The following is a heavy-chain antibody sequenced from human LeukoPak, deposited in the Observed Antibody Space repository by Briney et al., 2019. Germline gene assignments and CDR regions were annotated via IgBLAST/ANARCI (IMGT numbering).Heavy chain of an antibody. Sequence: GGSLRLSCAASGFIFSSYWMHWVRRAPGKGLVWVSRINGDGSTTTYADSVKGRFTISRDNTKNTLYLQMNSLRAEDTAVYYCTRDLDGSGSYHWFDPWGQGTLVTVSS. D-gene: IGHD3-10*01. J-gene: IGHJ5*02. CDR1: GFIFSSYW. V-gene: IGHV3-74*01. CDR3: TRDLDGSGSYHWFDP. CDR2: INGDGSTT.